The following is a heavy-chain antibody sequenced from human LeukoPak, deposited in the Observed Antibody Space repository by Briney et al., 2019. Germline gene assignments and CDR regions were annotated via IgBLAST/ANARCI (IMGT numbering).Heavy chain of an antibody. CDR1: GGSISSYY. CDR3: ARLPRGLIRSY. CDR2: IYYSGST. V-gene: IGHV4-59*08. J-gene: IGHJ4*02. Sequence: SETLSLTCTVSGGSISSYYWSWIRQPPGKGLEWIGYIYYSGSTNYNPSLKSRVTISIDTSKNLFSLRLSSVTAAGTAVYYCARLPRGLIRSYWGQGTLVTVSS. D-gene: IGHD3-10*01.